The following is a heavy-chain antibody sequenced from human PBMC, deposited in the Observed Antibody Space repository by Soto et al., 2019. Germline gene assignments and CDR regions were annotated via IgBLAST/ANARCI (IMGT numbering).Heavy chain of an antibody. Sequence: QVQLVQSGAEVKKPGSSVKVSCKASGGTFSRYSITWVRQAPGDGLEWIGRIIPIFGIASYAQKFQGRVTITADESTSTAYMELSSLRSDDTAVYYCAREDRDRETGLVPAAIDGMDVWGQGTTVTVSS. J-gene: IGHJ6*02. D-gene: IGHD2-2*01. CDR2: IIPIFGIA. CDR1: GGTFSRYS. CDR3: AREDRDRETGLVPAAIDGMDV. V-gene: IGHV1-69*08.